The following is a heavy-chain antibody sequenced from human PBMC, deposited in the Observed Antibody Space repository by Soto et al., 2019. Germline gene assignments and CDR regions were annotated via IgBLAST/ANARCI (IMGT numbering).Heavy chain of an antibody. CDR3: ARGGWDLRSYIHFDY. CDR2: INAGNGNT. D-gene: IGHD6-19*01. CDR1: GYTFTSYA. J-gene: IGHJ4*02. Sequence: QVQLVQSGAEEKKPGASVKVSCKASGYTFTSYAMHWVRQAPGQRLEWMGWINAGNGNTKYSQKFQGRVTITRDTSASTAYMELSSLRSEDTAVYYCARGGWDLRSYIHFDYWGQGTLVTVSS. V-gene: IGHV1-3*05.